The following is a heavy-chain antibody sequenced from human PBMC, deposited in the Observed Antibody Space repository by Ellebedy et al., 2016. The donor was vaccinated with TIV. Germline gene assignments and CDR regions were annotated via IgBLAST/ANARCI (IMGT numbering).Heavy chain of an antibody. Sequence: SETLSLXXTVSGDSISHYYWSWIRQSPGKGLEWIGYIHYSGTTKYNPSLKSRVSISVDASKKQFSLTLSSVTAADTAVYYCARDSSDSRLYLWGQGILVTVSA. CDR2: IHYSGTT. V-gene: IGHV4-59*01. D-gene: IGHD2-21*02. J-gene: IGHJ1*01. CDR1: GDSISHYY. CDR3: ARDSSDSRLYL.